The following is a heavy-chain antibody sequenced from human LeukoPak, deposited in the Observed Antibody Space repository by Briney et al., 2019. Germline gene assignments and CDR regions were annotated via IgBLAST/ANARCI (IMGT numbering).Heavy chain of an antibody. CDR3: ARDRSGYYGSGSYYNVRYYYGMDV. V-gene: IGHV1-46*01. J-gene: IGHJ6*04. Sequence: ASVTVSCKASGYTFTSYYMHWVRQAPGGGLEWMGIINPSGGSTSYAQKFQGRVTMTRDTSTSTVYMEVSSLRSEDTAVYYCARDRSGYYGSGSYYNVRYYYGMDVWGKGTTVTVSS. CDR2: INPSGGST. D-gene: IGHD3-10*01. CDR1: GYTFTSYY.